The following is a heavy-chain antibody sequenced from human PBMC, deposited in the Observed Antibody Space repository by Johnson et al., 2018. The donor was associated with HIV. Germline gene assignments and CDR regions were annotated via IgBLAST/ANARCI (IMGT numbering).Heavy chain of an antibody. CDR1: GFTFSSYA. V-gene: IGHV3-23*04. CDR3: VRGGYYYDQAGAFDI. CDR2: ISGSGGST. D-gene: IGHD3-22*01. Sequence: VQLVESGGGVFQPGGSLRLSCAASGFTFSSYAMSWVRQAPGKGLEWVSAISGSGGSTYYADSVKGRFAISRDNTKNTLYLQMNSLRAEDTAVYYCVRGGYYYDQAGAFDIWGQGTMVTVSS. J-gene: IGHJ3*02.